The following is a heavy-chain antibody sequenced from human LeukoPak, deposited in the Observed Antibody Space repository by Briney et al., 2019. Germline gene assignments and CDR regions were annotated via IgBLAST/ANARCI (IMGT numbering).Heavy chain of an antibody. CDR3: ARADRGYSYGDAY. Sequence: GGSLRLSCAASGFTFDDYAMHWVRQAPGKGLEWVSGISWNSGSIGYADSVKGRFTISRDNAKNSLYLQMNSLRAEDTALYYCARADRGYSYGDAYWGQGTLVTVSS. D-gene: IGHD5-18*01. V-gene: IGHV3-9*01. CDR1: GFTFDDYA. CDR2: ISWNSGSI. J-gene: IGHJ4*02.